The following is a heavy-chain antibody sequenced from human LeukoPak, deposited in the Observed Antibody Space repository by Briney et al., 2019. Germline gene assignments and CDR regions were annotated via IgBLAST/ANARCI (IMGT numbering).Heavy chain of an antibody. V-gene: IGHV1-2*02. J-gene: IGHJ4*02. CDR3: ASYPRYSSSPPFDY. CDR2: INPNTGST. CDR1: GYTFTGYY. Sequence: GASVKVSCKASGYTFTGYYMHWVRQAPGQGLEWMGWINPNTGSTNYAQKFQGRVTMTRDTTISTAYMELSRLTSDDTAVYFCASYPRYSSSPPFDYWGQGTLVTVSS. D-gene: IGHD6-19*01.